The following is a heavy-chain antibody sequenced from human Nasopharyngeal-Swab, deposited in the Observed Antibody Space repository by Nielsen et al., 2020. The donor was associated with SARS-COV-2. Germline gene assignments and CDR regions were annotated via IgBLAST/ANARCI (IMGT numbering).Heavy chain of an antibody. Sequence: LSLTCAASGFTFDDYAMHWVRQAPGKGLEWVSGISWNSGSIGYADSVKGRFTISRDNAKNSLYLQMNSLRAEDTALYYCAKGWAVVVMDAFDIWGQGTMVTVSS. V-gene: IGHV3-9*01. CDR1: GFTFDDYA. CDR2: ISWNSGSI. CDR3: AKGWAVVVMDAFDI. D-gene: IGHD3-22*01. J-gene: IGHJ3*02.